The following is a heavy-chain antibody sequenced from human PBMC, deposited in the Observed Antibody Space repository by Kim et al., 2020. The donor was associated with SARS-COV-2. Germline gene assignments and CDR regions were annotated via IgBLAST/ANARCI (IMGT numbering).Heavy chain of an antibody. CDR3: ARVSSSVYYYYGMDV. V-gene: IGHV3-30*01. D-gene: IGHD6-6*01. Sequence: DSGKGRFTISRDNSKNTLYLQMNSLRAEDMAVYYCARVSSSVYYYYGMDVWGQGTTVTVSS. J-gene: IGHJ6*02.